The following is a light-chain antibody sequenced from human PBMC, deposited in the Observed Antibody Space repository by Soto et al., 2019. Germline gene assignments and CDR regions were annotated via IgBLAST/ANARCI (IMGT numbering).Light chain of an antibody. CDR2: VAS. CDR3: QQSYSFPRT. CDR1: QSISTY. J-gene: IGKJ2*01. Sequence: DIQMTQSPSPLSASVGDRVTITCRASQSISTYLNWYQQKPGKAPKLLIHVASSLQSGVPSRFSGSGSGTDFTLTISSVQPEDFATYYCQQSYSFPRTFGQGTKLEIK. V-gene: IGKV1-39*01.